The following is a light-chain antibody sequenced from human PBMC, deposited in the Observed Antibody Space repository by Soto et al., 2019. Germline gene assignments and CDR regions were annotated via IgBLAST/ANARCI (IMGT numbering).Light chain of an antibody. V-gene: IGLV2-8*01. CDR3: MSYAGMYTYV. J-gene: IGLJ1*01. CDR1: SSDVGGYNY. CDR2: EVT. Sequence: QSVLTQPPSASGSPGQSVTISCTGTSSDVGGYNYLSWYQHRPGKAPQLIIYEVTKRPSGVPNRFFGSKSGNTASLTVSGLQAEDQADYFCMSYAGMYTYVFGTGTKLPS.